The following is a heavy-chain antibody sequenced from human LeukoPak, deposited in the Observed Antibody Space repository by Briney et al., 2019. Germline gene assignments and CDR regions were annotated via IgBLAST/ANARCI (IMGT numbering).Heavy chain of an antibody. Sequence: ASVKVSCKASGGTFSSYAISWVRQAPGQGLEWMEGIIPIFGTANYAQKIQGRVTITTDESTSTAYMELSSLRSEDTAVYYCVGSAVVNYYYYMDVWGKGTTVTVSS. D-gene: IGHD3-22*01. J-gene: IGHJ6*03. CDR3: VGSAVVNYYYYMDV. CDR2: IIPIFGTA. CDR1: GGTFSSYA. V-gene: IGHV1-69*05.